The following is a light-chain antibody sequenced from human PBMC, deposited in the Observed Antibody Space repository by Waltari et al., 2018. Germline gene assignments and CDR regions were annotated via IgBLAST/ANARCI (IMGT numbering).Light chain of an antibody. J-gene: IGKJ1*01. V-gene: IGKV3-20*01. CDR3: QQYGSSPWT. Sequence: EIVWTQSPGTLSLSPGERATLSCRTSQRISSSFLAWYQQKPGRAPRLLIYGASSRATDIPDRFSGSGSGTDFTLTVSRLEPEDFAVYYCQQYGSSPWTFGQGTKVEI. CDR2: GAS. CDR1: QRISSSF.